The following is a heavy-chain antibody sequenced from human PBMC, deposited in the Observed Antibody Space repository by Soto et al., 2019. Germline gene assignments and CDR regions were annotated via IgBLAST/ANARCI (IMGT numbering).Heavy chain of an antibody. CDR3: ARPGDSGSWYFLFYYGMDV. Sequence: PGGSLRLSCAASGFTFSSYAMHWVRQAPGKGLEWVAVISYDGSNKYYADSVKGRFTISRDNSKNTLYLQMNSLRAEDTAVYYCARPGDSGSWYFLFYYGMDVWGQGTTVTVSS. CDR1: GFTFSSYA. J-gene: IGHJ6*02. V-gene: IGHV3-30-3*01. CDR2: ISYDGSNK. D-gene: IGHD6-13*01.